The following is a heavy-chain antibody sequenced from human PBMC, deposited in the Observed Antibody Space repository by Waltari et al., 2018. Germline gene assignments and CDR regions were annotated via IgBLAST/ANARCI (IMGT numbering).Heavy chain of an antibody. V-gene: IGHV1-2*04. D-gene: IGHD2-2*02. CDR2: INPNRGGQ. CDR3: ARVQGYCSSTSCYNYYGMDV. Sequence: QVQLVQSGAEVKKPGASVKVSCKASGYTFTGYYMHWVRQAPGPGLGWMGWINPNRGGQNYEQNFQVWGTMTRETSISTAYMELSRLRSDDTAVYYCARVQGYCSSTSCYNYYGMDVWGQGTTVTVSS. J-gene: IGHJ6*02. CDR1: GYTFTGYY.